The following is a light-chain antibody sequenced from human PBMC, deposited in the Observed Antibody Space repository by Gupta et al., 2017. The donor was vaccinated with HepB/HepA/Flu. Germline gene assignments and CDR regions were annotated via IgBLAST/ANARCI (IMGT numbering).Light chain of an antibody. V-gene: IGLV3-1*01. CDR2: KDS. J-gene: IGLJ2*01. Sequence: SSALTQPPSVSVSPGHTASITCSGDKLGDKYACWYQQKPGQSPLLVIYKDSNRPSGIPERFSGSNSGTTATLXIXGTKARXEDDYYCQAWDSSTVVFGGGTKLTVL. CDR3: QAWDSSTVV. CDR1: KLGDKY.